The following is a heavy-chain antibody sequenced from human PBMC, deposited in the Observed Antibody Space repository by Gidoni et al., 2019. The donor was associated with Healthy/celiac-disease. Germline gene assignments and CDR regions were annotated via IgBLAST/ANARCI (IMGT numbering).Heavy chain of an antibody. D-gene: IGHD3-3*01. J-gene: IGHJ4*02. Sequence: QLQLQESGPGLVKPSETLSLTCTVSGGSISSSSYYWGWIRQPPGKGLEWIGSIYYSGSTYYNPSLKSRVTISVDTSKNQFSLKLSSVTAADTAVYYCATSFTAILGYFDYWGQGTLVTVSS. V-gene: IGHV4-39*01. CDR1: GGSISSSSYY. CDR2: IYYSGST. CDR3: ATSFTAILGYFDY.